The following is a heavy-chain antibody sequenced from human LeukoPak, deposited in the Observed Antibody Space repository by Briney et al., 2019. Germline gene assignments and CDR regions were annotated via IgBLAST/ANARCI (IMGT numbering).Heavy chain of an antibody. CDR2: IYYSGST. CDR3: LRQTYGSGSYFNLDC. Sequence: SETLSLTCIVSGGSISSSTHYWGWIRQPPGKGLEWIGTIYYSGSTYYNPSLKSRATISVDTSKNQFSLKLGSVTAADTAVYYCLRQTYGSGSYFNLDCWGQGTLVTVSS. D-gene: IGHD3-10*01. V-gene: IGHV4-39*01. CDR1: GGSISSSTHY. J-gene: IGHJ4*02.